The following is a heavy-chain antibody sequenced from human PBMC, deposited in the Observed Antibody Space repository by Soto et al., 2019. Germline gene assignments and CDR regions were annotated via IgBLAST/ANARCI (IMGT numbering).Heavy chain of an antibody. V-gene: IGHV3-21*01. Sequence: EVQLVESGGGLVKPGGSLRLSCAASGFTFSSYSMNWVRQAPGKGLEWVSSISSSGSSIFYADSAKGRFTISRVNVKNSLYLEMNNLRAEDTAVFYCARDHGSSSPYYFGMDVWGQGTTVTVSS. CDR1: GFTFSSYS. CDR3: ARDHGSSSPYYFGMDV. D-gene: IGHD6-6*01. J-gene: IGHJ6*02. CDR2: ISSSGSSI.